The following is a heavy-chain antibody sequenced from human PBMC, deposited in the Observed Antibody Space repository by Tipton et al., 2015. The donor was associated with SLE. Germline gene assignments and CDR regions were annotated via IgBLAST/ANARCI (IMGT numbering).Heavy chain of an antibody. J-gene: IGHJ4*02. CDR1: GGSISSDTYY. Sequence: TLSLTCIVSGGSISSDTYYWSWLRQPAGKGLEWIGHIYTSGSTNYNPSLKSRVTISVDTSKNQFSLKLSSVTAADTAVYYCARRWDYWGQGTLVTVSS. V-gene: IGHV4-61*09. CDR2: IYTSGST. CDR3: ARRWDY.